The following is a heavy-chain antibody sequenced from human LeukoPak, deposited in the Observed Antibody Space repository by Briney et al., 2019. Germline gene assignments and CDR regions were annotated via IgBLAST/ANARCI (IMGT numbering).Heavy chain of an antibody. CDR3: ARGLSSSWYWFNT. Sequence: SETLSLTCTVSGGSISSGSYYWSWIRQPAGKEVEWIGRIYTSGSTNYNPSLKSRVTVSVDTSNNQFSLKLTSLTAADTAVYYCARGLSSSWYWFNTWGQGTLVTVSS. CDR2: IYTSGST. J-gene: IGHJ5*02. D-gene: IGHD6-13*01. V-gene: IGHV4-61*02. CDR1: GGSISSGSYY.